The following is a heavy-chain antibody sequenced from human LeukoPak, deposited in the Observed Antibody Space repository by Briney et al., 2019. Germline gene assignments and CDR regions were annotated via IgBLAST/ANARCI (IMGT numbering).Heavy chain of an antibody. V-gene: IGHV1-2*02. CDR3: ARLPVARRRYCSSTSCYMDY. J-gene: IGHJ4*02. CDR2: INPNSGGT. D-gene: IGHD2-2*02. Sequence: ASVKVSCKAPGYTFTGYYMHWVRQAPGQGLEWMGWINPNSGGTNYAQKFQGRVTMTRDTSISTAYMELSRLRSDDTAVYYCARLPVARRRYCSSTSCYMDYWGQGTLVTVSS. CDR1: GYTFTGYY.